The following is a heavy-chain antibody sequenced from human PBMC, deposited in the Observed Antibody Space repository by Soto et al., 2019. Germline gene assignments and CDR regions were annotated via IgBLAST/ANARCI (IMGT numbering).Heavy chain of an antibody. CDR2: VYYSGAT. CDR3: ARGNDWKSSSFDR. J-gene: IGHJ3*02. D-gene: IGHD2-21*01. CDR1: GGSLTDHY. V-gene: IGHV4-59*11. Sequence: QVQLQESGPGLVKPSETLSLTCTVAGGSLTDHYWNWFRQTPGMGLQLIGYVYYSGATSYNPSLPRRFTRPVDTSKNQFSLKLRAVTAADTAVYFCARGNDWKSSSFDRWGQGTMVSVSS.